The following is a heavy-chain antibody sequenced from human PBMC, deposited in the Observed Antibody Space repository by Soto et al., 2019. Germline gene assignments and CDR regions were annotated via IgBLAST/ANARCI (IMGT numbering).Heavy chain of an antibody. CDR3: ARDVGSGSNWFDP. D-gene: IGHD3-10*01. J-gene: IGHJ5*02. Sequence: PGGSLRLSCAASGFIFSDYYMTWIRQAPGKGLEWLSYISVSGNIIFYADSVKGRFTISRDNASNSLFLQMNSLRAEDTAVYYCARDVGSGSNWFDPWGRGTLVTVSS. CDR1: GFIFSDYY. V-gene: IGHV3-11*01. CDR2: ISVSGNII.